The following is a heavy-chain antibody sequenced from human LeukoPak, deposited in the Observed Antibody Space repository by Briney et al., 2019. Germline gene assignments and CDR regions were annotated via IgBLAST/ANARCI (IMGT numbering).Heavy chain of an antibody. D-gene: IGHD2-2*02. Sequence: GGSLRLSCAASGFTFSNYAMSWVRQAPGRGLEWVSAISVTGDTRYHTDSVRGRFTISRDNSKNTLYLQMNSLGAEDTAVYYCAKEVAIPLAVDAFERWGQGTLVTVSS. CDR1: GFTFSNYA. CDR3: AKEVAIPLAVDAFER. CDR2: ISVTGDTR. J-gene: IGHJ3*02. V-gene: IGHV3-23*01.